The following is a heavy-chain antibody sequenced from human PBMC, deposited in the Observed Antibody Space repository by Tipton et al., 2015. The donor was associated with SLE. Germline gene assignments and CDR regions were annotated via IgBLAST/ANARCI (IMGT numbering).Heavy chain of an antibody. CDR3: VRLELPATKADY. CDR1: GGSISPHY. Sequence: TLSLTCTVSGGSISPHYWTWIRQPPGKGLEWIGYIYYSGSADYNPSLKSRVTISVDTSKNQFSLKLSSVTAADTAVYYCVRLELPATKADYWGPGTLVTVSS. V-gene: IGHV4-59*08. CDR2: IYYSGSA. D-gene: IGHD5-24*01. J-gene: IGHJ4*02.